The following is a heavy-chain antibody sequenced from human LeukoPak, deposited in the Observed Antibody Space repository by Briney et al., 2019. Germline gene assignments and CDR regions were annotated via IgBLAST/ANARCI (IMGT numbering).Heavy chain of an antibody. Sequence: ASVKVSCKPSGNTFTVFHMHWVRQAPGRGLEWMGWIHPNSGATKYAQKFQGRVAMTMDTSINTAYMELTSLRSDDSAVYYCASDVQNYYGSGRSWFDPWGQGTLVTVPS. D-gene: IGHD3-10*01. CDR2: IHPNSGAT. CDR1: GNTFTVFH. V-gene: IGHV1-2*02. CDR3: ASDVQNYYGSGRSWFDP. J-gene: IGHJ5*02.